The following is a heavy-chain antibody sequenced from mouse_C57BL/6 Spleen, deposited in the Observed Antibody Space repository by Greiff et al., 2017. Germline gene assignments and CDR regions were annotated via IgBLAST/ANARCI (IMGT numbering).Heavy chain of an antibody. CDR2: IDPSDSET. J-gene: IGHJ2*01. CDR3: ARNSYFDY. V-gene: IGHV1-52*01. Sequence: QVQLKQPGAELVRPGSSVKLSCKASGYTFPSYWMHWVKQRPIQGLEGIGNIDPSDSETHYNQKFKDKATLTVDKSSSTAYMQLSSLTSEDSAVYYCARNSYFDYWGQGTTLTVSS. CDR1: GYTFPSYW.